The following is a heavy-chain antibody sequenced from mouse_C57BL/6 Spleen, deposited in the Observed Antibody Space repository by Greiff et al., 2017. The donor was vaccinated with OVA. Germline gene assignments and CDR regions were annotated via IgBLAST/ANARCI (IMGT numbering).Heavy chain of an antibody. CDR2: IDPETGGT. V-gene: IGHV1-15*01. Sequence: QVQLQQSGAELVRPGASVTLSCKASGYTFTDYEMPWVKQTPVHGLEWIGAIDPETGGTAYNQKFKGKAILTADKSSSTAYMELRSLTSEDSAVYYCTRDYGSSYEYAMDDWGQGTSVTVSS. J-gene: IGHJ4*01. CDR3: TRDYGSSYEYAMDD. D-gene: IGHD1-1*01. CDR1: GYTFTDYE.